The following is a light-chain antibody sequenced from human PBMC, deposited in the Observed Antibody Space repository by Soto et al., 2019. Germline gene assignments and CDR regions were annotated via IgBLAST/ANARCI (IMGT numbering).Light chain of an antibody. Sequence: DIQMTQSPSSLSASVGDRVTITCRASQGISNYLAWYQQKPGKVPKLQIYAASTLQSGVPSRFSGSGSGTDFTLTISSLQPEDVATYYCQKYNSAPTITFGQGTRLEIK. J-gene: IGKJ5*01. V-gene: IGKV1-27*01. CDR3: QKYNSAPTIT. CDR1: QGISNY. CDR2: AAS.